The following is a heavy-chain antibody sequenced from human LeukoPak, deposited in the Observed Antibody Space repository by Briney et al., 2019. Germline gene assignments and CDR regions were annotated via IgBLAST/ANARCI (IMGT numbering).Heavy chain of an antibody. D-gene: IGHD3-10*01. V-gene: IGHV4-59*01. CDR2: IYYSGST. Sequence: PSETLSLTCTVSGGPISSYYWSWIRQPPGKGLEWIGYIYYSGSTNYNPSLKSRVTISVDTSKNQFSLKLSSVTAADTAVYYCARGIITMVRGGFDYWGQGTLVTVSS. CDR3: ARGIITMVRGGFDY. CDR1: GGPISSYY. J-gene: IGHJ4*02.